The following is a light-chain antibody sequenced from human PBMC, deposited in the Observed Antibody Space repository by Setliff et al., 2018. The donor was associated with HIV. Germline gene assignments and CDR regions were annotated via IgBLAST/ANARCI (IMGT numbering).Light chain of an antibody. Sequence: QSALTQPASVSGSPGQPITISCTGTSSDIGDYNYVSWYQQHPGKAPKVMIYDVSKRPSGVSTRFSGSKSGDTASLTISGLQAEDEAHYYCCSYTSSSTFVFGGGTKVTVL. CDR2: DVS. J-gene: IGLJ2*01. CDR3: CSYTSSSTFV. CDR1: SSDIGDYNY. V-gene: IGLV2-14*03.